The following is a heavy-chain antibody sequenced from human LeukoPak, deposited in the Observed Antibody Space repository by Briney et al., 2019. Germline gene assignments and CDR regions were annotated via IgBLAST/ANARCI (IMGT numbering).Heavy chain of an antibody. V-gene: IGHV1-18*01. D-gene: IGHD6-13*01. J-gene: IGHJ5*02. CDR3: ARDRVFEDSSSWLNWFDP. CDR2: ISAYNGNT. Sequence: GASVKVSCKASGYTFTSYGISWVRQAPGQGLEWMGWISAYNGNTNYAQKLQGRVTMTTDTSTSTAYMELRSLRSDDTAMYYCARDRVFEDSSSWLNWFDPWGQGTLVTVSS. CDR1: GYTFTSYG.